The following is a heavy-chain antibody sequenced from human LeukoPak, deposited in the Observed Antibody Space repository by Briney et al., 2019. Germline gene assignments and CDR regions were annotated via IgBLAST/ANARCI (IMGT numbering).Heavy chain of an antibody. V-gene: IGHV4-30-2*01. J-gene: IGHJ4*02. D-gene: IGHD3-10*01. Sequence: SQTLSLTCAVSGGSISSGGYSWSWIRQPPGKGLEWIGYIYHSGSTYYNPSLKSRVTISVDRSKNQFSLKLSSVTAADTAVYYCARLWFGAYYFDYWGQGTLVTVSS. CDR2: IYHSGST. CDR3: ARLWFGAYYFDY. CDR1: GGSISSGGYS.